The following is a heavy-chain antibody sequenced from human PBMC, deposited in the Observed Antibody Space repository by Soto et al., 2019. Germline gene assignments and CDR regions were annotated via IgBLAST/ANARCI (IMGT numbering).Heavy chain of an antibody. CDR1: GFTFSSYA. V-gene: IGHV3-23*01. CDR3: AKARVWGTIFGVAPYYYYYGMDV. D-gene: IGHD3-3*01. Sequence: GGSLRLSCAASGFTFSSYAMSWVRQAPGKGLEWVSAISGSGGSTYYADSVKGRFTISRDNSKNTLYLQMNSLRAEDTAVYYCAKARVWGTIFGVAPYYYYYGMDVWGQGTTVTVSS. CDR2: ISGSGGST. J-gene: IGHJ6*02.